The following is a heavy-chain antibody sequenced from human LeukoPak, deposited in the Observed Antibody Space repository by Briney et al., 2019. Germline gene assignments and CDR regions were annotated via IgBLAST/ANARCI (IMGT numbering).Heavy chain of an antibody. CDR3: ARDLVAAAGPWDY. Sequence: GGSLRLSCAASGFTFSSYDMHWVRQATGKGLEWVSAIGTAGDTYYPGSVKGRFTISRDNSKNTLYLQMNSLRAEDTAVYYCARDLVAAAGPWDYWGQGTLVPVSS. J-gene: IGHJ4*02. CDR2: IGTAGDT. D-gene: IGHD6-13*01. CDR1: GFTFSSYD. V-gene: IGHV3-13*01.